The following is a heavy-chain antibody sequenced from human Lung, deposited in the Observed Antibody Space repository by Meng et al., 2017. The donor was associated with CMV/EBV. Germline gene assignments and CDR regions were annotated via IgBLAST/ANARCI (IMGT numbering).Heavy chain of an antibody. Sequence: QVQLVQSGAEVKKPGASVKVDCTASGYTFTSYYMHWVRQAPGQGLEWMGIINPSGGSTSYAQKFQGRVTMTRDTSTSTVYMELSSLRSEDTAVYYCARAGYCSSTSCYEDWFDPWGQGTLVTVSS. V-gene: IGHV1-46*01. D-gene: IGHD2-2*01. CDR3: ARAGYCSSTSCYEDWFDP. J-gene: IGHJ5*02. CDR2: INPSGGST. CDR1: GYTFTSYY.